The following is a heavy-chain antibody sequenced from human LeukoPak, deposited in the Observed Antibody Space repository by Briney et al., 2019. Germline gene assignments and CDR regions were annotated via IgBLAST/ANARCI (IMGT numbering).Heavy chain of an antibody. CDR2: IWYDGSNE. J-gene: IGHJ4*02. Sequence: GGSLRLSGEASGFTFSSYGMHWVRQAPGKGLEWVADIWYDGSNEYYGDSVKGRFTISRDNSKNTLYLEMNSLRVEDTAVYYCASNPSEGYWGQGTLVTVSS. CDR1: GFTFSSYG. CDR3: ASNPSEGY. V-gene: IGHV3-33*01. D-gene: IGHD6-6*01.